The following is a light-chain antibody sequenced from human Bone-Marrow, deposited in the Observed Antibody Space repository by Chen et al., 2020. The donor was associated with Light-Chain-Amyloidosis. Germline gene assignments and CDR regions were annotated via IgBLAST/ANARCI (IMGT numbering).Light chain of an antibody. CDR1: QTISSNY. CDR3: QQYGTSPLT. J-gene: IGKJ4*01. V-gene: IGKV3-20*01. CDR2: CSS. Sequence: EIVLTQSPGTLSLSPGEGANLSCRASQTISSNYLTWYQQKFGQAPRLLIYCSSSRATGIPDRFTGSGSGTDFTLTINRLEPEDFGMYYCQQYGTSPLTFGGGTKVEIK.